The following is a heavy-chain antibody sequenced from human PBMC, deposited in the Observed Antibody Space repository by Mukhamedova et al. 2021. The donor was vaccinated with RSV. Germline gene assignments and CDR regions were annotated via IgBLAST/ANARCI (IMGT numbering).Heavy chain of an antibody. CDR2: ISGSGGST. D-gene: IGHD2-15*01. CDR3: AKDSLGYCSGGSCSAFDY. V-gene: IGHV3-23*01. J-gene: IGHJ4*02. Sequence: GEGLEWVSAISGSGGSTYYADSVKGRFTIFRDNSKNTLYLQMNSLRAEDTAVYYCAKDSLGYCSGGSCSAFDYWGQGTLVTVSS.